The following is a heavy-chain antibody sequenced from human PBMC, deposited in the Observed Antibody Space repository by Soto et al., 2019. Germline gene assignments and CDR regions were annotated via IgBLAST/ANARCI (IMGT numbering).Heavy chain of an antibody. CDR1: GGSISSYY. D-gene: IGHD6-6*01. J-gene: IGHJ4*02. CDR2: IYYSGST. CDR3: AREGSSSGYFDY. Sequence: PSETLSLTCTVSGGSISSYYWSWIRQPPGKGLEWIGYIYYSGSTNYNPSLKSRVTISVDTSKNQFSLKLSSVTAADTAVYYCAREGSSSGYFDYWGQGTQVTVSS. V-gene: IGHV4-59*01.